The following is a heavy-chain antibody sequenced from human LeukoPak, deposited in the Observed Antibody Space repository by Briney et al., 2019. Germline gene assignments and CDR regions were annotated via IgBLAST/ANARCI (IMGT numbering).Heavy chain of an antibody. V-gene: IGHV3-30*02. CDR2: IRYDGSEK. J-gene: IGHJ4*02. CDR3: AKEISGSYGGC. Sequence: GGSLRLSCAASGFTFSSYGMHWVRQAPGKGLEWVAFIRYDGSEKYYADSVKGRFTISRDNSKNMLYLQMNSLRAEDTAVYYCAKEISGSYGGCWGQGTLVTVSS. D-gene: IGHD1-26*01. CDR1: GFTFSSYG.